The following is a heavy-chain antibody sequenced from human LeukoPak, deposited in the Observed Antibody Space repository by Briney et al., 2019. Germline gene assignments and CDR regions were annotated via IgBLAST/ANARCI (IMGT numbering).Heavy chain of an antibody. CDR2: IYRDSSVK. CDR1: GFNFYEYA. D-gene: IGHD3-10*01. Sequence: GGSLRLSCVASGFNFYEYAMNWVRQAPGEGLEWISCIYRDSSVKHYADSVRGRFTVSRDNAKNSVYLQMNSLRAEDTAVYFCARYGSGSNYRDPFDSWGQGTLVTVSS. V-gene: IGHV3-48*01. CDR3: ARYGSGSNYRDPFDS. J-gene: IGHJ4*02.